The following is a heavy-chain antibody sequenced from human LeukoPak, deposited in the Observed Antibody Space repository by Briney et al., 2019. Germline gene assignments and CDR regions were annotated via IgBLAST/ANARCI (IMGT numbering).Heavy chain of an antibody. CDR3: ARGYYDILAGYFPLDY. D-gene: IGHD3-9*01. CDR1: GGSFSGYY. V-gene: IGHV4-34*01. J-gene: IGHJ4*02. Sequence: SETLSLTCAVYGGSFSGYYWSWLRQPPGKGLEWVGEINHSGSINYNPSLKSRVTISVDTSKNQFSLKLSSVTAADTAVYYCARGYYDILAGYFPLDYWGQGTLVTVSS. CDR2: INHSGSI.